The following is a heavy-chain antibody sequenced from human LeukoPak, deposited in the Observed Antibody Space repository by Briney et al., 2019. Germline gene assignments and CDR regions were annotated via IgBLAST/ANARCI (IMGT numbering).Heavy chain of an antibody. V-gene: IGHV1-8*01. J-gene: IGHJ4*02. Sequence: ASVKVSCKASGYTFTIYDINWVRQATGQGPEWMGWMNPNSGNTGYAQKFQGRVSMTRNTSISTAYMELTSLTSDDTAVYYCGARGPSWSSARPLDYWSQGTLVTVSS. CDR2: MNPNSGNT. CDR3: GARGPSWSSARPLDY. CDR1: GYTFTIYD. D-gene: IGHD6-13*01.